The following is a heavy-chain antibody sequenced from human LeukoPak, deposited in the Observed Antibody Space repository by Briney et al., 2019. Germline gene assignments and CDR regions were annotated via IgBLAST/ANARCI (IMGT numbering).Heavy chain of an antibody. V-gene: IGHV4-59*12. CDR2: IYHSGST. CDR1: GGSISSYY. Sequence: SETLSLTCTVSGGSISSYYWNWIRQPPRKGLEWIGNIYHSGSTNYNPSLKSRVTISVDTSKNQFSLKLSSVTAADTAVYYCARVSLVRGAPDYYFDYWGQGTLVTVSS. D-gene: IGHD3-10*01. J-gene: IGHJ4*02. CDR3: ARVSLVRGAPDYYFDY.